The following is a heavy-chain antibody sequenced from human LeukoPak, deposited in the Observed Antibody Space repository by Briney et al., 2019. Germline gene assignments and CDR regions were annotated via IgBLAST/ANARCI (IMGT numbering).Heavy chain of an antibody. D-gene: IGHD6-13*01. CDR1: GFTFDDYA. CDR2: ISWNSGSI. Sequence: GGSLRLSCAASGFTFDDYAMHWVRQAPGKGLEWVSGISWNSGSIGYADSAKGRFTISRDNAKNSLYLQMNSLRAEDTAVYYCAKDRSPAADDGLDYWGQGTLVTVSS. V-gene: IGHV3-9*01. J-gene: IGHJ4*02. CDR3: AKDRSPAADDGLDY.